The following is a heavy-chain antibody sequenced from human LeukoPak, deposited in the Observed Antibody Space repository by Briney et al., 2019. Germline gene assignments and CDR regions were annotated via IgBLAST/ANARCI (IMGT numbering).Heavy chain of an antibody. Sequence: GGSLRLSCGASGITFSNYGMHWVRQAPGKGLEWVSSISSSSSYIYYADSVKGRFTISRDNAKNSLYLQMNSLRAEDTAVYYCARVPVDFWSGYGYYYYYYMDVWGKGTTVTVSS. V-gene: IGHV3-21*01. CDR2: ISSSSSYI. CDR3: ARVPVDFWSGYGYYYYYYMDV. J-gene: IGHJ6*03. D-gene: IGHD3-3*01. CDR1: GITFSNYG.